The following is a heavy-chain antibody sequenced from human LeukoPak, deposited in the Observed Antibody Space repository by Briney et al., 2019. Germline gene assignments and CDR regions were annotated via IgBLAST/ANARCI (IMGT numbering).Heavy chain of an antibody. J-gene: IGHJ4*02. CDR2: ISSSSSYI. CDR3: ARDFDYFDY. CDR1: GFPFSSYS. Sequence: GGSLRLSCAASGFPFSSYSMNWVREAPGEGLEWVSSISSSSSYIYYADSVKGRFTISRDNAKNSLYLQMNSLRAEDTAVYYCARDFDYFDYWGQGTLVTVSS. D-gene: IGHD3-3*01. V-gene: IGHV3-21*01.